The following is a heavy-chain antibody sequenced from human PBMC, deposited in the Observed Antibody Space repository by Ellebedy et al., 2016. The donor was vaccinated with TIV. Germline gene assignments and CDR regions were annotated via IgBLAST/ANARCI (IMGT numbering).Heavy chain of an antibody. V-gene: IGHV3-23*01. CDR1: GFNFNTYT. CDR3: AKEVLAV. D-gene: IGHD6-19*01. CDR2: ISATGGTT. Sequence: GESLKISCAASGFNFNTYTMSWVRQAPGKGLEWVSGISATGGTTFYSDSVKGRFTISRDNSKNTLYLQMNSLRVDNTAIYYCAKEVLAVWGQGTLVTVSS. J-gene: IGHJ4*02.